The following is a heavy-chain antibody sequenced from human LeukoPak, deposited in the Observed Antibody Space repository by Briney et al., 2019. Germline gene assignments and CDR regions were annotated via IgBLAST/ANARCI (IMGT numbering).Heavy chain of an antibody. J-gene: IGHJ4*02. Sequence: SETLSLTCTVSGGSISSYYWSWIRQPPGKGLEWIGYIYYSGSTNYNPSLKSRVTISVDTSKNQFSLKLSSVTAADTAVYYCARVWGYYDSSGYYLHYFDYWGQGTLVTVSS. CDR2: IYYSGST. CDR1: GGSISSYY. CDR3: ARVWGYYDSSGYYLHYFDY. D-gene: IGHD3-22*01. V-gene: IGHV4-59*01.